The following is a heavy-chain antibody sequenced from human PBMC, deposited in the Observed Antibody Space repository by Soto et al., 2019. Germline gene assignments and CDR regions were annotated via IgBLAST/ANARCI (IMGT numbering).Heavy chain of an antibody. CDR3: AKGSDVARQELDY. Sequence: QAQLVESGGGVVQPGRSLRLSCAASGFTFSNFGMHWVRQAPGKGLEWVAAISSDGSDKYYSKGRFTISRDNSKNTLFLQMNSLRVEDTAVYYCAKGSDVARQELDYWGQGTLVTVSS. D-gene: IGHD2-15*01. J-gene: IGHJ4*02. CDR2: ISSDGSDK. CDR1: GFTFSNFG. V-gene: IGHV3-30*18.